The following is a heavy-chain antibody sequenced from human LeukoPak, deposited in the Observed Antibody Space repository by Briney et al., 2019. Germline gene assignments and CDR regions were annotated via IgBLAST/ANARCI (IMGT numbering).Heavy chain of an antibody. CDR1: GYTFTGYY. J-gene: IGHJ5*02. CDR3: ARSGVLGGYSNYVMENWFDP. Sequence: ASVKVSCKASGYTFTGYYMHWVRQAPGQGLEWMGWINPNSGGTNYAQKLQGRVTMTRDTSISTAYMELSRLRSDDTAVYCCARSGVLGGYSNYVMENWFDPWGQGTLVTVSS. CDR2: INPNSGGT. V-gene: IGHV1-2*02. D-gene: IGHD4-11*01.